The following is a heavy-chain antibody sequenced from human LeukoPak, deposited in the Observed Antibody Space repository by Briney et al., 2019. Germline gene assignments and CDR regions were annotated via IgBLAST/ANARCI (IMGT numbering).Heavy chain of an antibody. CDR3: ATVCQDYSGVDY. Sequence: GGSLRLSCAASGFTFSAYHINWVRQAPGKGLEWISYISTTGTTIHYADSVKGRFAISRDNAKSSLYLQMNSLRDEDTAVYYWATVCQDYSGVDYGGQGPLGTFS. J-gene: IGHJ4*02. D-gene: IGHD2-21*01. V-gene: IGHV3-48*02. CDR2: ISTTGTTI. CDR1: GFTFSAYH.